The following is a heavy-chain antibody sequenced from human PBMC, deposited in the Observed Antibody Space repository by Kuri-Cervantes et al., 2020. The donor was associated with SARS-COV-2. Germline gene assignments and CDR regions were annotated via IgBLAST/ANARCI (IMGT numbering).Heavy chain of an antibody. CDR2: ISFDESDK. V-gene: IGHV3-30*18. CDR1: GFTFSTYR. CDR3: AKDHGPYSRATAYYGLDV. J-gene: IGHJ6*02. D-gene: IGHD1-26*01. Sequence: GGSLRLSCAASGFTFSTYRMHWVRQAPGKGREWVSVISFDESDKDYADSVKGRFTISRHNSKNTLCLQVNSLRAEDTAVYYCAKDHGPYSRATAYYGLDVWGQGTTVTVSS.